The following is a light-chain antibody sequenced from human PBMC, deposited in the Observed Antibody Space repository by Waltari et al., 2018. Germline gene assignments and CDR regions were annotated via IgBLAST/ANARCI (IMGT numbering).Light chain of an antibody. Sequence: IELTQSPATLSVSPGDRATLSCRASQSVGRHFAWYQQKSGQPPRLLIYDTSARATDVPARFTASGSGTEFTLTVSSLQSEDFADYFCHQYKDWPRTFGRGTKVEV. CDR3: HQYKDWPRT. CDR2: DTS. J-gene: IGKJ1*01. V-gene: IGKV3-15*01. CDR1: QSVGRH.